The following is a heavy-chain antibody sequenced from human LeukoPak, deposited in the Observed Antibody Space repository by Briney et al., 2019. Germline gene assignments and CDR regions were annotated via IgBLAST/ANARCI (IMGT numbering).Heavy chain of an antibody. CDR2: IYYSGST. V-gene: IGHV4-39*07. J-gene: IGHJ4*02. Sequence: PSETLSLTCTVSGGSISSSSYYWGWIRQPPGKGLEWIGNIYYSGSTYYNPSLKGRVTISVDTSKNQFSLKLSSVTAADTAVYYCATLGFSSGYYYYFDHWGQGTLVTVSS. CDR1: GGSISSSSYY. CDR3: ATLGFSSGYYYYFDH. D-gene: IGHD3-22*01.